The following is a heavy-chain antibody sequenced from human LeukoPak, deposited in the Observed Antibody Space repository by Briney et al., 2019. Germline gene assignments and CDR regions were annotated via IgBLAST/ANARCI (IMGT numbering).Heavy chain of an antibody. CDR1: GFTFSSYG. J-gene: IGHJ6*02. V-gene: IGHV3-33*01. CDR2: IWYDGSNK. Sequence: GRSLRLSCAASGFTFSSYGMHWVRQAPGKGLEWVAVIWYDGSNKYYADSVKGRFTISRDNSRNTLYLQMNSLRAEDTAVYYCAREGSYYYYYGMDVWGQGTTVTVSS. D-gene: IGHD1-26*01. CDR3: AREGSYYYYYGMDV.